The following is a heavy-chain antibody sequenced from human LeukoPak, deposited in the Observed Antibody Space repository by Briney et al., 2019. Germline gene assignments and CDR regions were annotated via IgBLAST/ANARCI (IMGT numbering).Heavy chain of an antibody. V-gene: IGHV3-33*06. CDR2: IWYDGSNK. J-gene: IGHJ4*02. Sequence: GRSLRHSCAASGFTFSSYGMHWVRQAPGKGLEWVAVIWYDGSNKYYADSVKGRFTISRDNSKNTLYLQMNSLRGEDTAVYYCAKGMGSSGYYPVDYWGQGTLVSVSS. CDR3: AKGMGSSGYYPVDY. D-gene: IGHD3-22*01. CDR1: GFTFSSYG.